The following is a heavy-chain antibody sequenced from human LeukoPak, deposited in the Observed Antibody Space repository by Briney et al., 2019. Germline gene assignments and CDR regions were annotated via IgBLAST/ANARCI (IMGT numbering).Heavy chain of an antibody. Sequence: SETLSLTCSVFGVSISSSHFYWGWIRQAPGKGLEWVGSVYYTGKTNYSPSLGSRVTMSVDSSKNEFSLRLIPVTAADTAVYYCASLTSSWFGYWGQGTLVTVSS. J-gene: IGHJ5*01. CDR1: GVSISSSHFY. CDR3: ASLTSSWFGY. CDR2: VYYTGKT. V-gene: IGHV4-39*07. D-gene: IGHD2-2*01.